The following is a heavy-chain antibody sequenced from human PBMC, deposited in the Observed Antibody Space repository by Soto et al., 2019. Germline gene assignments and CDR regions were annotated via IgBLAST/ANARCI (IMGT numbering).Heavy chain of an antibody. V-gene: IGHV4-59*08. Sequence: ETLSLTCTVSGGSISSYYWSWIRQPPGKGLEWIGYIYYSGSTYYNPSLKSRVTISVDTSKNQFSLTLTSVTAADTAVYYCARQCRGVTCNWFVPWGQGTLVTVSS. D-gene: IGHD2-15*01. CDR3: ARQCRGVTCNWFVP. J-gene: IGHJ5*02. CDR2: IYYSGST. CDR1: GGSISSYY.